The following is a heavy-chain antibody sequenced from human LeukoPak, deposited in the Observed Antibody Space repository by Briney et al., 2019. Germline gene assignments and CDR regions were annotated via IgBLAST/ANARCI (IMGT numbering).Heavy chain of an antibody. V-gene: IGHV3-21*01. Sequence: GGSLRLSCAASGFTFSSYSMNWVRQAPGKGLEWVSAISSSSSYIYYADSVKGRFTISRDNARNSLYLQMNSLRAEDTAMYYCAREGAAAAPYWGQGTLVTVSS. CDR3: AREGAAAAPY. J-gene: IGHJ4*02. CDR2: ISSSSSYI. D-gene: IGHD6-13*01. CDR1: GFTFSSYS.